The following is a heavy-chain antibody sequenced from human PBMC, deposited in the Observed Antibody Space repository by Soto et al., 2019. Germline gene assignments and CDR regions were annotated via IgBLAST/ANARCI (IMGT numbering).Heavy chain of an antibody. V-gene: IGHV4-30-4*01. CDR1: GGSISIGEYY. Sequence: PSEPLSLTCTVSGGSISIGEYYWSLILQPPGKGLEWIGYIYYSGSTYYNPSLKSRVTISVNTSKNQFSLKLSSVTAADTAVYYCAGGGYSGYDSYYYYGMDVWGQGTTVTVSS. J-gene: IGHJ6*02. D-gene: IGHD5-12*01. CDR2: IYYSGST. CDR3: AGGGYSGYDSYYYYGMDV.